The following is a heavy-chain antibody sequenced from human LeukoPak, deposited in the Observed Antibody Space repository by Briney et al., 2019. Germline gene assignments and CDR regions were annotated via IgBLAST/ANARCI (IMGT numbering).Heavy chain of an antibody. CDR3: ARGREYSSSWYALGY. CDR2: IYYSGST. D-gene: IGHD6-13*01. Sequence: PTETLSLTCTVSGGSVSSGSYYWSCIRQPPGKGLEWIGYIYYSGSTNYNPSLKSRVTISVDTSKNQFSLKLSSVTAADTAVYYCARGREYSSSWYALGYWGQGTLVSVSS. J-gene: IGHJ4*02. CDR1: GGSVSSGSYY. V-gene: IGHV4-61*01.